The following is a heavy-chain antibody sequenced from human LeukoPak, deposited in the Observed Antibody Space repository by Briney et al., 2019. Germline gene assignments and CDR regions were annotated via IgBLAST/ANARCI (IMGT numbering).Heavy chain of an antibody. J-gene: IGHJ4*02. V-gene: IGHV3-23*01. CDR2: ISGSGGST. Sequence: GGSLRLSCSASGFTFSSYAMSWVRQAPGKGLEWVSGISGSGGSTNYADSVKGRFTIARDNSKNTLYLQMNSLGAEDTAVYYCAKVAPYGNYLFHYWGQGTRVTVSS. CDR3: AKVAPYGNYLFHY. CDR1: GFTFSSYA. D-gene: IGHD1-7*01.